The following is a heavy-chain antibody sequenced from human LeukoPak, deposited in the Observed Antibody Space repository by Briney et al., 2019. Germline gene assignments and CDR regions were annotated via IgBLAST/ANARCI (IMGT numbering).Heavy chain of an antibody. D-gene: IGHD6-13*01. CDR1: GFTFSSYG. CDR3: ARGPSYTSSWYGLDN. CDR2: IWYDGSNK. Sequence: GGSLRLSCAASGFTFSSYGMHWVRQAPGKGLEWVALIWYDGSNKYYTDSVKGRLTISRDNSKNTLYLQMNSLRGEDTAMYYCARGPSYTSSWYGLDNWGQGTLVTVSS. V-gene: IGHV3-33*01. J-gene: IGHJ4*02.